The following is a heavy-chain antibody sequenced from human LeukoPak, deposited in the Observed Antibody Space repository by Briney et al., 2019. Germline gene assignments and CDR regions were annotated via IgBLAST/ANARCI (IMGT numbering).Heavy chain of an antibody. D-gene: IGHD6-13*01. Sequence: PGGSLRLSCAASGFTFSSYGMHWVRQAPGKGLEWVSSISSSGTYIYYRDSVKGRFTISRDNSKNTLFLQMNSLRAEDTAVYYCAKVNGPFSSSWQDFDYWGQGTLVTVSS. CDR1: GFTFSSYG. CDR3: AKVNGPFSSSWQDFDY. CDR2: ISSSGTYI. J-gene: IGHJ4*02. V-gene: IGHV3-21*01.